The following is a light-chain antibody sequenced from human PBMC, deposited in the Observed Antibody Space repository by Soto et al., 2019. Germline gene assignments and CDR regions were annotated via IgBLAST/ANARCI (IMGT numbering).Light chain of an antibody. Sequence: QSVLTQPPSASGTPGQTVTISCSGSSSNIASNTVNWYQQLPGTAPKLLIYINNQRPSGVPDRFSGSKSGTSASLAISGLQSEDEAAYYCATWDDRLNGVVFGGGTKLTVL. V-gene: IGLV1-44*01. CDR1: SSNIASNT. J-gene: IGLJ2*01. CDR2: INN. CDR3: ATWDDRLNGVV.